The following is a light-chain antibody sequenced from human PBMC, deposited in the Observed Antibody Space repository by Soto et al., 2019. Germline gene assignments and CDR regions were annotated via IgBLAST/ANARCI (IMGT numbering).Light chain of an antibody. Sequence: EIVLTQSPGTLSLSPGERATLSCRASQSVSSSYLAWYQQKPGQAPRLLIYGASSRATGIPDRFSGSGSGTDFTLTISRLEPEDFAVYYCQQYGSFTSGGTFGGGPRWIS. CDR1: QSVSSSY. CDR3: QQYGSFTSGGT. J-gene: IGKJ4*01. CDR2: GAS. V-gene: IGKV3-20*01.